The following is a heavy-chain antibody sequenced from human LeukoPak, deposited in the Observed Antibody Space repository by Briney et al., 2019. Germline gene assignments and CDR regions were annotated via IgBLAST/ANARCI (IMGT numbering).Heavy chain of an antibody. CDR1: GYTFTSYD. Sequence: GASVKVSCKASGYTFTSYDINWVRQATGQGLERMGWMNPNSGNTGYARKFQGRVTITRNTSISTAYMELSSLRSEDTAVYYCARGRYSGYDSEYYDYWGQGTLVTVSS. J-gene: IGHJ4*02. CDR3: ARGRYSGYDSEYYDY. CDR2: MNPNSGNT. D-gene: IGHD5-12*01. V-gene: IGHV1-8*03.